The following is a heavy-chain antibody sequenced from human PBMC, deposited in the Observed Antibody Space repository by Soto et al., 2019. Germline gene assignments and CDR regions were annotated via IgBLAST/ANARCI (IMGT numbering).Heavy chain of an antibody. CDR2: IYYSGST. V-gene: IGHV4-30-4*02. CDR1: GGSISSGGYY. Sequence: SDTLYLTCTVSGGSISSGGYYWRWIRQPPGKVQDWIGYIYYSGSTYYNPSLKSRVTISVDTSRNQFSLKLSSVTAADTAVYFCAREGGEYYDSSGYWHHWFDPWGQGTLVTVSS. D-gene: IGHD3-22*01. J-gene: IGHJ5*02. CDR3: AREGGEYYDSSGYWHHWFDP.